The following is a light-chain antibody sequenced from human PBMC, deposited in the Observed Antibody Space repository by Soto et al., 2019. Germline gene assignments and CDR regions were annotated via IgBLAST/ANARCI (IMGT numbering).Light chain of an antibody. CDR1: QSVTNSY. CDR2: GTS. Sequence: EIVLTQSPGTLSLSPGERATLSCRASQSVTNSYLAWYQQKPGQAPRLLIYGTSSRATGIPDRFSGSGSGTDFTLTISSLEPEDFALYYCQQRNNWPITFGQGTRLEIK. CDR3: QQRNNWPIT. V-gene: IGKV3D-20*02. J-gene: IGKJ5*01.